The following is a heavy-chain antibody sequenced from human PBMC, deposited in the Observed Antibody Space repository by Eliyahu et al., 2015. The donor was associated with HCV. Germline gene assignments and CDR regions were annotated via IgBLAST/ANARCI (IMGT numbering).Heavy chain of an antibody. J-gene: IGHJ4*02. Sequence: QVQLVQSGAEVKKPGSSVKVSCKASGGTFSSXAISWVRQAPGQGLEWMGGIIPIFGTANYAQKFQGRVTITADESTSTAYMELSSLRSEDTAVYYCASGLLESGHYYDILTGYYLFDYWGQGTLVTVSS. CDR3: ASGLLESGHYYDILTGYYLFDY. V-gene: IGHV1-69*01. CDR1: GGTFSSXA. D-gene: IGHD3-9*01. CDR2: IIPIFGTA.